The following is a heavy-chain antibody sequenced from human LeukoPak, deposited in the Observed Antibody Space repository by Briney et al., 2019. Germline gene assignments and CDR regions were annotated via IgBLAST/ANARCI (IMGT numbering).Heavy chain of an antibody. CDR2: IYYSGNT. CDR3: ARLKPYFDFDY. D-gene: IGHD3-3*01. CDR1: GGSISSSSYY. V-gene: IGHV4-39*01. Sequence: PSETLSLTCTVSGGSISSSSYYWGWIRQPPGKGLEWIGSIYYSGNTYYNPSLKSRVTISVDTSKNQFSLKLSSVTAADTAVYYCARLKPYFDFDYWGQGTLVTVSS. J-gene: IGHJ4*02.